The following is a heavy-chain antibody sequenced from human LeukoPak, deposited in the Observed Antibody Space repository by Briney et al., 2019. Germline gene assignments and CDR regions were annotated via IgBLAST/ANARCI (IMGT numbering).Heavy chain of an antibody. J-gene: IGHJ3*02. CDR2: INHSGST. CDR1: GGSFSGYY. D-gene: IGHD6-25*01. CDR3: AGGSVAAAGLSGHHGAFDI. V-gene: IGHV4-34*01. Sequence: PSETLSLTCAAYGGSFSGYYWSWIRQPPGKGLEWIGEINHSGSTNYNPSLKSRVTISVDTSKNQFSLKLSSLTAAKRVVYYGAGGSVAAAGLSGHHGAFDIWGQRTMVTVSS.